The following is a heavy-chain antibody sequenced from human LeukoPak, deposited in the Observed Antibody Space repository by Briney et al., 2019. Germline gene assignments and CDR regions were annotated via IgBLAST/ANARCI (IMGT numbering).Heavy chain of an antibody. D-gene: IGHD3-22*01. CDR3: AKGYDSDLNWLDP. J-gene: IGHJ5*02. CDR2: VRGSGDST. V-gene: IGHV3-23*01. Sequence: GGSLRLSCAASGFTFSNYAMNWVRQAPGKGLEWVSGVRGSGDSTYYADSVKGRFTISRDNSKNTLYLQMNSLRAEDTAVYYCAKGYDSDLNWLDPWGQGTLVTVSS. CDR1: GFTFSNYA.